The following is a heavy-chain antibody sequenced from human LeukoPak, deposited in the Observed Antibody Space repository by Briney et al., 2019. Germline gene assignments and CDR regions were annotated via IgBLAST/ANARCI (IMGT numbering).Heavy chain of an antibody. D-gene: IGHD3-22*01. V-gene: IGHV4-59*01. CDR1: GGSISSYY. J-gene: IGHJ4*02. CDR2: IYYSGST. CDR3: ARGGAYYDSSGSDY. Sequence: SETLSLTCTVSGGSISSYYWSWIRQPPGKGLEWIGYIYYSGSTNYNPSLKSRVTISVDTSENQFSLKLSSVSAADTAVYYCARGGAYYDSSGSDYWGQGTLVTVSS.